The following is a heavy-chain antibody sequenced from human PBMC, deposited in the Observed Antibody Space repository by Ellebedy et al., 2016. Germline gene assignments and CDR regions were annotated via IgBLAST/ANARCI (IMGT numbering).Heavy chain of an antibody. Sequence: SETLSLXCTVSGGSISSGDYYWSWIRQPPGKSLEWIGYIYYSGSTYYNPSLKSRVTISVDTSKNQFSLKLSSVTAADTAVYYCARAGYCSGGSCYSGAAFDYWGQGTLVTVSS. D-gene: IGHD2-15*01. V-gene: IGHV4-30-4*01. CDR2: IYYSGST. CDR3: ARAGYCSGGSCYSGAAFDY. CDR1: GGSISSGDYY. J-gene: IGHJ4*02.